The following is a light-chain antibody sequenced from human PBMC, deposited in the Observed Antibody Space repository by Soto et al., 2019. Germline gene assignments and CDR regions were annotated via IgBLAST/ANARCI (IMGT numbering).Light chain of an antibody. CDR2: DVT. J-gene: IGLJ2*01. Sequence: QSALTQPASVSGSPGQSITISCTGSRSDVGGYNYVSWYQQYPGKAHKLMIYDVTNRPSGVSNRFSGSKSGNTASLTISGLQAEDEGDYFCSSYASNRDVIFGGGTKLTVL. CDR1: RSDVGGYNY. V-gene: IGLV2-14*03. CDR3: SSYASNRDVI.